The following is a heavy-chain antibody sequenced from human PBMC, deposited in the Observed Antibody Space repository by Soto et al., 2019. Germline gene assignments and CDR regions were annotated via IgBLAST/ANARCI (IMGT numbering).Heavy chain of an antibody. Sequence: PSETLSLTCTVAGGSISSSSYYWGWIRQPPGKGLEWIGSIYYSGSTYYNPSLKSRVTISVDTSQNQFSLKLSSVTAADTAVYYCARHVEHVVSDRKFDYWGQGTLVTVSS. V-gene: IGHV4-39*01. CDR3: ARHVEHVVSDRKFDY. CDR1: GGSISSSSYY. J-gene: IGHJ4*02. CDR2: IYYSGST. D-gene: IGHD1-1*01.